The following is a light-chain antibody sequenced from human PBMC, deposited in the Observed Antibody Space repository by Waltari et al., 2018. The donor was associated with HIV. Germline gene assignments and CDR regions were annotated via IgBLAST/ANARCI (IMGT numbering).Light chain of an antibody. J-gene: IGKJ5*01. CDR1: QSVSSSY. V-gene: IGKV3-20*01. CDR2: GAS. CDR3: QQYGSSFSIT. Sequence: EIVLTQSPGTLSSSPGERATLSCRASQSVSSSYLAWYQQKPGQAPRLLIYGASSRATGIPDRFSGSGSGTDFTLTISRLEPEDFAVYYCQQYGSSFSITFGQGTRLEIK.